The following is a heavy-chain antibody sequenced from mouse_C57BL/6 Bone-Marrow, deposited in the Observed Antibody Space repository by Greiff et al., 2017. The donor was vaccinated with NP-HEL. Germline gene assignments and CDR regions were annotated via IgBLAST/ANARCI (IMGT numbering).Heavy chain of an antibody. V-gene: IGHV5-4*01. J-gene: IGHJ3*01. CDR1: GFTFSSYA. CDR3: ARDTWFAY. CDR2: INDGGSYT. Sequence: EVQVVESGGGLVKPGGSLKLSCAASGFTFSSYAMSWVRQTPEKRLEWVATINDGGSYTYYPDNVKGRFTISRDNAKNNLYLQMSHLKSEDTAMYYCARDTWFAYWGQGTLVTVSA.